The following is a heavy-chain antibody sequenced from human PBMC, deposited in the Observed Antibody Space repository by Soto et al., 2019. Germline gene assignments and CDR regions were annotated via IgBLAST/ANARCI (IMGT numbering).Heavy chain of an antibody. V-gene: IGHV1-2*04. D-gene: IGHD3-22*01. Sequence: QVQLVQSGAEVKKPGASVKVSCKASGYNFTGYYMHWVRQAPGQGLEWMGWINPNSGGTNYAQKFQGWVPMTRDTPISTAYMELSRLRSDDTAVYCCARVATPSYYYYRSGYYGAGWYFDLWGRGTLVTVSS. CDR1: GYNFTGYY. CDR3: ARVATPSYYYYRSGYYGAGWYFDL. CDR2: INPNSGGT. J-gene: IGHJ2*01.